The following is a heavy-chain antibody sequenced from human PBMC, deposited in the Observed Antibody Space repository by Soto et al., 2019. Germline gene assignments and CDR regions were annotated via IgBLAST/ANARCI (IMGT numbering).Heavy chain of an antibody. CDR1: GFTFSNYA. V-gene: IGHV3-23*04. Sequence: VQLVESGGGVVQPGRSLRLSCAASGFTFSNYAMSWVRQAPGKGLEWVSSISSSGGSTYYADSVKGRFTISRDNSKNTLYLQMNSLRAEDTAVYYCAKEAGRDGYNVDYWGQGTLVTVSS. CDR3: AKEAGRDGYNVDY. CDR2: ISSSGGST. D-gene: IGHD5-12*01. J-gene: IGHJ4*02.